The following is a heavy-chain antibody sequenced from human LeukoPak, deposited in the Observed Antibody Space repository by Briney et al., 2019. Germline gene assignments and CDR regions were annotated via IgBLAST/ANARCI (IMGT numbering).Heavy chain of an antibody. V-gene: IGHV3-20*04. Sequence: PGGSLRLSCAASGFTFDDYAMNWVRQVPGRGLEWVSGINWNGRITEYADSVKDRFTISRQNTKNSLYLYMNNLGGEDTALYFCARGSVQLWLRDTYYYMDVWGKGTTVTVPS. J-gene: IGHJ6*03. CDR3: ARGSVQLWLRDTYYYMDV. CDR1: GFTFDDYA. D-gene: IGHD5-18*01. CDR2: INWNGRIT.